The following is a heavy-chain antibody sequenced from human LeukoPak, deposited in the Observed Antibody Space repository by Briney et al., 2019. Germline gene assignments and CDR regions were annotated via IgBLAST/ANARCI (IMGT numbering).Heavy chain of an antibody. CDR1: GFTFSSYG. V-gene: IGHV3-33*01. CDR2: IWYDGSNK. CDR3: ARDGLRFLEWLPTS. D-gene: IGHD3-3*01. Sequence: GRSLRLSCAASGFTFSSYGMHWVRQALGMGLEWVAVIWYDGSNKYYADSVKGRFTISRDNSKNTLYLQMNSLRAEDTAVYYCARDGLRFLEWLPTSWGQGTLVTVSS. J-gene: IGHJ4*02.